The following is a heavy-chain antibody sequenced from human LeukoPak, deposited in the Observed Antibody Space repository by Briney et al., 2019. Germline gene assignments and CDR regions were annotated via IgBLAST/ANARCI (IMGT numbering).Heavy chain of an antibody. D-gene: IGHD3-22*01. Sequence: SETLYLTCAVSGGSISSGGYSWSWIRQPPGKGLEWIGYIYHSGSTYYNPSLKSRVTISVDRSKNQFSLKLSSVTAADTAVYYCARGGNYYDSSGYSHYGMDVWGQGTTVTVSS. CDR1: GGSISSGGYS. V-gene: IGHV4-30-2*01. CDR2: IYHSGST. J-gene: IGHJ6*02. CDR3: ARGGNYYDSSGYSHYGMDV.